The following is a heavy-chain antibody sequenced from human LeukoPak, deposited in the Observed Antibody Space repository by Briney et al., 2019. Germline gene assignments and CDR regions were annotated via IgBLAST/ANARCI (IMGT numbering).Heavy chain of an antibody. CDR3: ARVPAVVTLGAFDI. CDR2: IYYSGST. J-gene: IGHJ3*02. D-gene: IGHD3-22*01. Sequence: SETLSLTCTVSGGSISSYYWGWIRQPPGKGLEWIGSIYYSGSTYYNPSLKSRVTISVDTSKNQFSLKLSSVTAADTAVYYCARVPAVVTLGAFDIWGQGTMVTVSS. V-gene: IGHV4-39*07. CDR1: GGSISSYY.